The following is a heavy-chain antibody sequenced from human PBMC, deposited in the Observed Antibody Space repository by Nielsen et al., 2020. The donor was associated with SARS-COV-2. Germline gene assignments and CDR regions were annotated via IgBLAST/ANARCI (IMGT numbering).Heavy chain of an antibody. J-gene: IGHJ2*01. CDR2: IYYSGST. CDR3: ARYAYCGGDCYGYFDL. CDR1: GGSISSYY. V-gene: IGHV4-59*01. D-gene: IGHD2-21*02. Sequence: GSLRLSCTVSGGSISSYYWSWIRQPPGKGLEWIGYIYYSGSTNYNPSLKSRVTISVDTSKNQFSLKLSSVTAADTAVYYCARYAYCGGDCYGYFDLWGRGTLVTVSS.